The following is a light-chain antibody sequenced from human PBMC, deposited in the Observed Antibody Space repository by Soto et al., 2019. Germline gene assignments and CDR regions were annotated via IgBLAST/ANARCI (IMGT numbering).Light chain of an antibody. CDR1: QSVSSRH. CDR2: EIS. V-gene: IGKV3-20*01. J-gene: IGKJ3*01. Sequence: VLTQSPGTLSLSPGERATLSCRASQSVSSRHLAWYQQRPGQAPRLLINEISSRATGIPDRFSGSGSGTDFTLIVSRLEPEDFAVYYCQYYGGSPLFTFGPWTKVEIK. CDR3: QYYGGSPLFT.